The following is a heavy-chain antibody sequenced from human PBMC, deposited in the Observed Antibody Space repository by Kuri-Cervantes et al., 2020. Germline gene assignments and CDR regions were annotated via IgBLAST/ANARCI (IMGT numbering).Heavy chain of an antibody. J-gene: IGHJ4*02. CDR2: INHSGST. D-gene: IGHD3-10*02. CDR1: GGSFSGYY. V-gene: IGHV4-34*01. CDR3: ASVFGEAHFDY. Sequence: ESLKISCAVYGGSFSGYYWSWIRQPPGKGLEWIGEINHSGSTNYNPSLKSRVTISVDKSKNQLSLKLSTVTAADTAVYYCASVFGEAHFDYWGQGTLVTVSS.